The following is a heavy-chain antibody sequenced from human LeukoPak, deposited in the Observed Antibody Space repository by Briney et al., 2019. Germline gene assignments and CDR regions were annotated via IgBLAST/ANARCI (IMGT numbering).Heavy chain of an antibody. D-gene: IGHD2-21*01. J-gene: IGHJ3*02. CDR1: GHSFTSYW. V-gene: IGHV5-51*01. CDR2: IYPGDSDT. CDR3: ARLFDYDAFDI. Sequence: GESLKLSCKGSGHSFTSYWIGWVRQMPGKGLEWMGIIYPGDSDTRYSLSFQGQVTISADKSISTAYLQWSSLRASDTAMYYCARLFDYDAFDIWGQGTMVTVSS.